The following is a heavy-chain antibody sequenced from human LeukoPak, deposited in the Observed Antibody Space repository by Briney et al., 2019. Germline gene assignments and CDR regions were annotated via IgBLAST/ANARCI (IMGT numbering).Heavy chain of an antibody. CDR1: GGTFSSYA. J-gene: IGHJ4*02. V-gene: IGHV1-69*13. CDR3: ARGDSGYDTPLSYYFDY. D-gene: IGHD5-12*01. Sequence: ASVKVSCKASGGTFSSYAISWVRQAPGQGLEWMGGIIPIFGTANYAQKFQGRVTITADESTSTAYMELSSLRSEDTAVYYCARGDSGYDTPLSYYFDYWGQGTLVTVSS. CDR2: IIPIFGTA.